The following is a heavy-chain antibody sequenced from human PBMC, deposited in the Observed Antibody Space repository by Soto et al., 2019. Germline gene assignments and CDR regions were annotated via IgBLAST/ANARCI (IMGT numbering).Heavy chain of an antibody. CDR3: SRVGPSAKSPAY. CDR1: EFSFSDQY. D-gene: IGHD2-15*01. Sequence: PGGSLRLSYTVSAVSEFSFSDQYMDWVRQAPGKGLEWVGRSRNRVNNFSTAYAASVQGRFTISRDESKNTVYLQMHSLKTDDTAIYYCSRVGPSAKSPAYWGQGTLVTVSS. V-gene: IGHV3-72*01. CDR2: SRNRVNNFST. J-gene: IGHJ4*02.